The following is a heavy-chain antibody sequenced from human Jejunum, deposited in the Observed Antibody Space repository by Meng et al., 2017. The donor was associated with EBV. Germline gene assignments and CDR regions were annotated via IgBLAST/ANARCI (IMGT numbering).Heavy chain of an antibody. CDR1: GGSISSSNW. D-gene: IGHD1-26*01. J-gene: IGHJ5*02. V-gene: IGHV4-4*02. Sequence: QVQLHESGPGLVQPLGTLSLTCAVSGGSISSSNWWSWVRQPPGKGPEWIGEIFHIGTTNYNPTLKSRVTMSVDKSKNHFSLKLTSVTAADTVVYYCARDGGPSGSYAYWFDPWGQGTLVTVSS. CDR3: ARDGGPSGSYAYWFDP. CDR2: IFHIGTT.